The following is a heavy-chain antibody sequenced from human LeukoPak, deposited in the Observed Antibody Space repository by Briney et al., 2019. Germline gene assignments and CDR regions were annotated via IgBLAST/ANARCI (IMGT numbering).Heavy chain of an antibody. Sequence: ASVKVSCKASGGTFSSYTISWVRQAPGQGLEWMGRIIPILGIANYAQKFQGRVTITADKSTSTAYMELSSLRSEDTAVYYCATGPYSGSLCGYFDLWGRGTLVTVSS. CDR2: IIPILGIA. CDR3: ATGPYSGSLCGYFDL. J-gene: IGHJ2*01. D-gene: IGHD1-26*01. V-gene: IGHV1-69*02. CDR1: GGTFSSYT.